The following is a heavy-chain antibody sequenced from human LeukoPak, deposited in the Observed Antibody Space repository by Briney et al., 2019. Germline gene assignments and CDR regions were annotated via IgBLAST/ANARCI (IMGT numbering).Heavy chain of an antibody. V-gene: IGHV3-74*01. CDR1: GFTFSSYW. J-gene: IGHJ1*01. CDR3: ARAPSEIGGYYPEYFRH. CDR2: IKSVGST. Sequence: GGSLRLSCAASGFTFSSYWMHWVRQAPGKGLVWASRIKSVGSTNCADSVKGRFTISRDNAKNTVSLQMNSLRAEDTGVYYCARAPSEIGGYYPEYFRHWGQGTLVTVSS. D-gene: IGHD3-22*01.